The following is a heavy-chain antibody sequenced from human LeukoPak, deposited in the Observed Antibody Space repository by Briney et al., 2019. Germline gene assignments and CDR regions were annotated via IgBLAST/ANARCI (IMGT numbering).Heavy chain of an antibody. CDR1: GFTFDDYA. CDR3: AKDRSSGYSPGFDY. J-gene: IGHJ4*02. V-gene: IGHV3-9*01. D-gene: IGHD3-22*01. CDR2: ISWNSGSI. Sequence: HPGGSLRLSCAASGFTFDDYAMHWVRQAPGKGLEWVSGISWNSGSIGYADSVKGRFTISRDNAKNSLYLQMNSLRAEDTALYYCAKDRSSGYSPGFDYWGQGTLVTVSS.